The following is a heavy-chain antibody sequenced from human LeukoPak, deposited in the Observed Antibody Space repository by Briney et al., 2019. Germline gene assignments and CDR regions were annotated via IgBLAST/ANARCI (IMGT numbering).Heavy chain of an antibody. V-gene: IGHV3-7*01. D-gene: IGHD3-10*01. CDR2: IKQDGSEK. Sequence: GGSLRLSCAASGFTFSSYWMSWVRQAPGKGLEWMANIKQDGSEKYYVDSVKGRFTISRDNAKNSLYLQMNSLRAEDTAVYYCAREEGSGRTPDDYWGQGTLVTVSS. CDR1: GFTFSSYW. CDR3: AREEGSGRTPDDY. J-gene: IGHJ4*02.